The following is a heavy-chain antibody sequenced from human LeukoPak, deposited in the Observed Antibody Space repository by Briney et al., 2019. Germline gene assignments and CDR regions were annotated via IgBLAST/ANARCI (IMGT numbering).Heavy chain of an antibody. CDR3: ARWGSYDFWSGYYGWFYP. CDR1: GGTFSSYA. V-gene: IGHV1-69*04. J-gene: IGHJ5*02. CDR2: IIPILGIA. Sequence: SVKVSCKASGGTFSSYAISWVRQAPGQGLEWMGRIIPILGIANYAQKFQGRVTITADKSTSTAYMELSRLRSDDTAVYYCARWGSYDFWSGYYGWFYPWGQGTLVTVSS. D-gene: IGHD3-3*01.